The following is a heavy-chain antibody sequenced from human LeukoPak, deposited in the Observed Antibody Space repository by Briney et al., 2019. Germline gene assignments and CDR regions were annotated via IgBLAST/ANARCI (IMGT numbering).Heavy chain of an antibody. V-gene: IGHV3-48*04. Sequence: GGSLRLSCAASGFTFSNYNMNWVRQAPGKGLEWVSYISSSGSTIYYADSVKGRFTISRDNAKNSLYLQMNSLRAEDTAVYYCAELGITMVGGVWGKGTTVTISS. CDR1: GFTFSNYN. D-gene: IGHD3-10*02. J-gene: IGHJ6*04. CDR3: AELGITMVGGV. CDR2: ISSSGSTI.